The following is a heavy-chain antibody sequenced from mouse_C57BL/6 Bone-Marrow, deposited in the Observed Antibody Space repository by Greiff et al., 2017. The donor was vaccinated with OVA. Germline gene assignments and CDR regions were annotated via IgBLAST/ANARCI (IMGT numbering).Heavy chain of an antibody. CDR2: LYPSDSET. J-gene: IGHJ2*01. CDR1: GYTFTSYW. D-gene: IGHD2-12*01. CDR3: ARDDGDVDY. V-gene: IGHV1-61*01. Sequence: QVQLQQPGAELVRPGSSVKLSCKASGYTFTSYWMDWVKQRPGQGLEWIGNLYPSDSETHYNQKFKDKATLTVDKSSSTAYMQLSSLTSEDSAVYYCARDDGDVDYWGQGTTLTVSS.